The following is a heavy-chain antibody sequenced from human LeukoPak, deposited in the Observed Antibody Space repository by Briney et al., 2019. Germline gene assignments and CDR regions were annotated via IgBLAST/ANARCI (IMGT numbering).Heavy chain of an antibody. Sequence: SETLSLTCTVSGGSISSSSYYWGWIRQPPGKGLEWIGSIYYSGSTYYNPSLKSRVTISVDTSKNQFSLKLSSVTAADTAVYYCARRAVAGSTGTFDYWGRGTLVTVSS. D-gene: IGHD6-19*01. CDR2: IYYSGST. CDR1: GGSISSSSYY. J-gene: IGHJ4*02. CDR3: ARRAVAGSTGTFDY. V-gene: IGHV4-39*01.